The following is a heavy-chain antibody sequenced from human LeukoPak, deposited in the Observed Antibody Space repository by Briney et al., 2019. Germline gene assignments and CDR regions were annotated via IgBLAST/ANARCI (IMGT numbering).Heavy chain of an antibody. Sequence: HGGSLRLSCAASGFTFSNYWMHWVRQAPGEALMWVSRIKSDGSSTTYADSVKGRFTISRDNAKNTLYLQMNRLRAEDTAVYYCSRDSLSSCGGDCYSGLDVWGQGTTVTVSS. CDR3: SRDSLSSCGGDCYSGLDV. CDR1: GFTFSNYW. J-gene: IGHJ6*02. V-gene: IGHV3-74*01. D-gene: IGHD2-21*02. CDR2: IKSDGSST.